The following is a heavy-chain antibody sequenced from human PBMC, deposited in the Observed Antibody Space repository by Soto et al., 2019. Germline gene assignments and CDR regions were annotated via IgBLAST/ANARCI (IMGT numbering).Heavy chain of an antibody. CDR3: ARQVEMATIVRFDP. Sequence: ETLSLTCTVSGGSVSSGSYYWSWIRQPPGKGLEWIGYIYYSGSTNYNPSLKSRVTISVDTSKNQFSLKLSSVTAADTAVYYCARQVEMATIVRFDPWGQGTLVTVSS. CDR2: IYYSGST. D-gene: IGHD5-12*01. CDR1: GGSVSSGSYY. J-gene: IGHJ5*02. V-gene: IGHV4-61*01.